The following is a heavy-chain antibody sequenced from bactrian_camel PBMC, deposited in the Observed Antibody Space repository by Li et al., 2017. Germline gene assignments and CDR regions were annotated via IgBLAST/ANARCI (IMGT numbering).Heavy chain of an antibody. V-gene: IGHV3S53*01. D-gene: IGHD5*01. J-gene: IGHJ6*01. CDR2: IDNDGRT. CDR1: GYGASVSSRYC. Sequence: HVQLVESGGGSVQDGGSLTLSCAVSGYGASVSSRYCMGWFRRAPGKEREGVAVIDNDGRTTYADSVKGRFTIFKNNAKNTLYLQINSLKPEDTATYYCAAGQGVGWCLDVIRVGAEADFDYWGQGTQVTVS. CDR3: AAGQGVGWCLDVIRVGAEADFDY.